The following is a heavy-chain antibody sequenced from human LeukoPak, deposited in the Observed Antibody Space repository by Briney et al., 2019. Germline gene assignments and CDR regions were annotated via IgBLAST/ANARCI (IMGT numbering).Heavy chain of an antibody. CDR3: AKSNGYGLVDI. V-gene: IGHV4-4*07. Sequence: KSSETLSLTCSVSGDSISYFYWSWIRQAAGKGLEWIGRISGSGSTDYNASLKSRVTMSVDTSKNQLSLKVISVTAADTAVYYCAKSNGYGLVDIWGQGTMVTVSS. D-gene: IGHD3-10*01. J-gene: IGHJ3*02. CDR2: ISGSGST. CDR1: GDSISYFY.